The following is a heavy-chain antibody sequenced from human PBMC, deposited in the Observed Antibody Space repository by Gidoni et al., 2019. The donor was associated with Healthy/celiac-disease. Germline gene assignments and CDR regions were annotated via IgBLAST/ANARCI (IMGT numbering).Heavy chain of an antibody. D-gene: IGHD1-20*01. CDR1: GFTFSSYW. CDR2: INSDGSTT. Sequence: EVQLVESGGGLVQPGGSLRLSCAASGFTFSSYWMHWVRQAPGKGLVWVSRINSDGSTTSYADSVKGRFTISRDNAKNTLYLQMNSLRAEDTAVYYCARYKNYYYGMDVWGQGTTVTVSS. V-gene: IGHV3-74*01. J-gene: IGHJ6*02. CDR3: ARYKNYYYGMDV.